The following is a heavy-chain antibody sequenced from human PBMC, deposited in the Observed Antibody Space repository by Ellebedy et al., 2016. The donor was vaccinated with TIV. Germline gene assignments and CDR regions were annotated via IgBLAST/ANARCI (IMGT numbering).Heavy chain of an antibody. CDR2: IYYSGST. CDR1: GGSISSYY. D-gene: IGHD6-19*01. Sequence: SETLSLXCTVSGGSISSYYWSWIRQPPGKGLEWIGYIYYSGSTNYNPSLKSRVTISVDTSKNQFSLKLSSVTAADTAVYYCARHSGWYDNWFNPWGQGTLVTVSS. V-gene: IGHV4-59*12. CDR3: ARHSGWYDNWFNP. J-gene: IGHJ5*02.